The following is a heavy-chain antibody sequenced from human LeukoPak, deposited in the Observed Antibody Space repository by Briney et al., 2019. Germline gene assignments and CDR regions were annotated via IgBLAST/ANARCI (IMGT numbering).Heavy chain of an antibody. CDR3: VRDLLGDTYFIDF. CDR2: INSSGNAT. D-gene: IGHD2-21*02. CDR1: RFTFSAYA. V-gene: IGHV3-48*02. J-gene: IGHJ4*02. Sequence: GGSLRLSCAASRFTFSAYAMNGVRRARGQGGEGGAHINSSGNATYYADSAKGRFTISRDNANNSLYLHMNSLRDGDTAVYYCVRDLLGDTYFIDFWGQGTLVTVSS.